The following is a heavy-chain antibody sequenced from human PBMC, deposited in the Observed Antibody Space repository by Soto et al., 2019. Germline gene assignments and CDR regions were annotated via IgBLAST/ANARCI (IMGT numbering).Heavy chain of an antibody. D-gene: IGHD4-17*01. CDR1: GGSISSSSYY. J-gene: IGHJ5*02. CDR2: IYYSGST. CDR3: ARHEWRTTVVTLRLDP. V-gene: IGHV4-39*01. Sequence: QLQLQESGPGLVKPSETLSLTCTVSGGSISSSSYYWGWIHQPPGKGLEWIGSIYYSGSTYYNPSIKSRVTISVDTSKNQFSLKLSSVSAADTAVYYCARHEWRTTVVTLRLDPWGQGTLVTVSS.